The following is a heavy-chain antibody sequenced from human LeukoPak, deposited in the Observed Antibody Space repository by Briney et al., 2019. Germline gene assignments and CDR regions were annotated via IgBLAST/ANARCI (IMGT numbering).Heavy chain of an antibody. J-gene: IGHJ5*02. V-gene: IGHV4-61*08. Sequence: PAETLSLTCTVSGGSNSSSGYYWGWIRQPPGKGREFIGYIFYTVNTNYNPSLKSRVTISVDTSKNQFSLSLTSVTAADTAVYYCARGGTTWFDPWGQGTLVTVSS. CDR3: ARGGTTWFDP. D-gene: IGHD1-14*01. CDR1: GGSNSSSGYY. CDR2: IFYTVNT.